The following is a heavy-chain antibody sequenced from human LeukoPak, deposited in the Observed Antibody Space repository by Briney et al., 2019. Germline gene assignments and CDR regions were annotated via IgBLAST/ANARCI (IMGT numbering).Heavy chain of an antibody. Sequence: GGSLRLSCAASGFTFSSYSMNWVRQAPGKGLEWVSVIYSGGSTYYADSVKGRFTISRDNSKNTLYLQMNSLRAEDTAVYYCARDLRIVVAGNYYYYGMDVWGQGTTVTVSS. CDR2: IYSGGST. J-gene: IGHJ6*02. V-gene: IGHV3-66*01. CDR3: ARDLRIVVAGNYYYYGMDV. CDR1: GFTFSSYS. D-gene: IGHD6-19*01.